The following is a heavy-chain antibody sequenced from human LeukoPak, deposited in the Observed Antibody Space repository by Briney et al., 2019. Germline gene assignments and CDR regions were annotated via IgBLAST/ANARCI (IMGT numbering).Heavy chain of an antibody. CDR1: GFTFDDYG. D-gene: IGHD3-10*01. Sequence: GGPLRLSCAASGFTFDDYGMTWVRQAPGKGLEWVSDINWNGGSTGYVDSVDGRFTISRDNAKNSLYLEMTSLRVEDTALYYCAREASITLVRGVTKYFDYWGQGTLVTVSS. CDR3: AREASITLVRGVTKYFDY. J-gene: IGHJ4*02. CDR2: INWNGGST. V-gene: IGHV3-20*04.